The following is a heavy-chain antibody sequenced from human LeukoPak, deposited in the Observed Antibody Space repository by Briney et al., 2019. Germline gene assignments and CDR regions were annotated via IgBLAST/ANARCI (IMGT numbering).Heavy chain of an antibody. V-gene: IGHV1-2*06. CDR3: ARRGVGYCSGGSCYNLDY. D-gene: IGHD2-15*01. CDR2: INPNSGGT. CDR1: GYTFTGYY. J-gene: IGHJ4*02. Sequence: ASVKVSCKASGYTFTGYYMHWVRQAPGQGLEWMGRINPNSGGTNYARKFQGRVTMTRDTSISTAYMELSRLRSDDTAVYYCARRGVGYCSGGSCYNLDYWGQGTLVTVSS.